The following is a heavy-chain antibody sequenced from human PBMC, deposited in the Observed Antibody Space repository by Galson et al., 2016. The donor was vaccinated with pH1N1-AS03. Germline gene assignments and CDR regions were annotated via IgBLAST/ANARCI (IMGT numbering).Heavy chain of an antibody. Sequence: SLRLSCAASGFTINNNYMSWVRQAPGKGLEWVSSVSGSGGSTNSADPVRDRFSISRDNSKNTLFLQMNRLRADDTAVYYCAKKFYYDSSGHHLDVADVWGQGTAVTVSS. D-gene: IGHD3-22*01. CDR2: VSGSGGST. CDR3: AKKFYYDSSGHHLDVADV. V-gene: IGHV3-23*01. J-gene: IGHJ3*01. CDR1: GFTINNNY.